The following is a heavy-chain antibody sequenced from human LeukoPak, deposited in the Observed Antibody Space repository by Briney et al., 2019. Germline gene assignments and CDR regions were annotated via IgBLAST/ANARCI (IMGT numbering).Heavy chain of an antibody. J-gene: IGHJ3*02. CDR3: ARAAPYHYDSSGYSAFYS. V-gene: IGHV3-48*02. CDR1: RFTFRSYS. D-gene: IGHD3-22*01. Sequence: GGSLRLSCAASRFTFRSYSMHWVRQAPGKGLEWVSYISSTSSTIYYADSVKGRFTISRDNAKNSLYLQMNRLRDEDTAVYYCARAAPYHYDSSGYSAFYSWGQGTMVTVSA. CDR2: ISSTSSTI.